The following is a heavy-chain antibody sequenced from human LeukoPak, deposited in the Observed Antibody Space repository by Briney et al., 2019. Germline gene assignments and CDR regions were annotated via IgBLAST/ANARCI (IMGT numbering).Heavy chain of an antibody. CDR1: GGSISGYY. V-gene: IGHV4-59*01. Sequence: SETLSLTCTVSGGSISGYYWGWIRQPPGKGLEWIGYIYYSGSTNYNPSLKSRVTISVDTSKNQFSLKLSSVTAADTAVYYCAGGIVGATIYFDYWGQGTLVTVSS. D-gene: IGHD1-26*01. CDR3: AGGIVGATIYFDY. CDR2: IYYSGST. J-gene: IGHJ4*02.